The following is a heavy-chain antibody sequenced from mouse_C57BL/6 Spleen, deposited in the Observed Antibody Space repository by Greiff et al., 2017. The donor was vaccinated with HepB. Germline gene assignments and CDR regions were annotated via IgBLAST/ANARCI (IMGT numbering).Heavy chain of an antibody. V-gene: IGHV1-64*01. CDR3: ARSDGYYVHFDV. CDR1: GYTFTSYW. J-gene: IGHJ1*03. Sequence: QVQLQQSGAELVKPGASVKLSCKASGYTFTSYWMHWVKQRPGQGLEWIGMIHPNSGSTNYNEKFKSKATLTVDKSSSTAYMQLSSLTSEDSAVYYCARSDGYYVHFDVWGTGTTVTVSS. CDR2: IHPNSGST. D-gene: IGHD2-3*01.